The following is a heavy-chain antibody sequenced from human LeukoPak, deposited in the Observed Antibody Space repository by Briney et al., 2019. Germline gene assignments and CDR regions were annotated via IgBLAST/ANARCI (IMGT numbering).Heavy chain of an antibody. Sequence: PSGTLSLTCAVSGVSISSSNWGSWGRQPPGKGLEWIGTVYSSASTHYNPSLKSRVTLSIDTSNNQFFLKLTSVTAADTAVHYCARVTAAAGDNWGQGTPVTVSS. V-gene: IGHV4-4*02. CDR2: VYSSAST. J-gene: IGHJ4*02. CDR3: ARVTAAAGDN. CDR1: GVSISSSNW. D-gene: IGHD6-13*01.